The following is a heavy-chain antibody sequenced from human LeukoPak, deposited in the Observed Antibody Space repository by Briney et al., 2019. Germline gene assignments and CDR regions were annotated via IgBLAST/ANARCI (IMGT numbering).Heavy chain of an antibody. Sequence: QPGGSLRLSCAASGFTFSSYSMNWVRQAPGKGLEWVSYISSSSTIYYADSVKGRFTISRDNAKNSLYLQMNSLRAEDTAVYYCARDPAASHGYADYYYYYMDVWGKGTTVTVSS. CDR3: ARDPAASHGYADYYYYYMDV. CDR2: ISSSSTI. D-gene: IGHD5-12*01. V-gene: IGHV3-48*01. CDR1: GFTFSSYS. J-gene: IGHJ6*03.